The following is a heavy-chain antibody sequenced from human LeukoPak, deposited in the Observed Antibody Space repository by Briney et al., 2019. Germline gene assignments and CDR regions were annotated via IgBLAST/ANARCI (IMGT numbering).Heavy chain of an antibody. CDR1: GYTFTSYD. Sequence: ASVKVSCKASGYTFTSYDINWVRQATGQGLEWMGWMNPNSGNTGYAQKFQGRVTMTRNTSIRTAYMELSSLRSEDTAVYYCARGRRGTTLNDRYYYYYMDVWGKGTTVTVSS. V-gene: IGHV1-8*01. J-gene: IGHJ6*03. CDR3: ARGRRGTTLNDRYYYYYMDV. CDR2: MNPNSGNT. D-gene: IGHD2/OR15-2a*01.